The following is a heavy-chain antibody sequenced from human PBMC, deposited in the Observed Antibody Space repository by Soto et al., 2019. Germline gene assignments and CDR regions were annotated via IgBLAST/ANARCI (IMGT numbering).Heavy chain of an antibody. Sequence: VASVKVSCKASGGTFSSYAISWVRQAPGQGLEWMGGIIPIFGTANYAQKFQGRVTITADESTSTAYMELSSLRSEDTAVYYCARATHYDFWSGYSPARYYYYGMDVWGQGTTVTVS. CDR3: ARATHYDFWSGYSPARYYYYGMDV. V-gene: IGHV1-69*13. CDR1: GGTFSSYA. CDR2: IIPIFGTA. D-gene: IGHD3-3*01. J-gene: IGHJ6*02.